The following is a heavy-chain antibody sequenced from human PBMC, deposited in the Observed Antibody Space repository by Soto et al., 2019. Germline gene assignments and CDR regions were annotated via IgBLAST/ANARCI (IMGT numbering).Heavy chain of an antibody. CDR2: ISNDGTNQ. D-gene: IGHD3-22*01. V-gene: IGHV3-30*18. Sequence: QMQLVESGGGVVQPVRSLRLSCDASGFTLSGFAMHWVRQAPGQGLEWVAVISNDGTNQYYSESVKGRFTISRDNSKNTLYLQMNNLRDEDTAVYYCAKAYDYESSGYYDNYYAMDVWGQGTTVTVSS. CDR1: GFTLSGFA. CDR3: AKAYDYESSGYYDNYYAMDV. J-gene: IGHJ6*02.